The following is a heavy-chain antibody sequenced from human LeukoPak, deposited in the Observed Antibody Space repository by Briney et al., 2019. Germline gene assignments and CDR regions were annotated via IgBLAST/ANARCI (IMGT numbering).Heavy chain of an antibody. J-gene: IGHJ4*02. Sequence: PSETLSLTCAVYGASFSDYYWSWIRQPPGTGLEWIGEINHRGSTIYNPSLKSRVTISVDTSQNHFSLKLTSVTAADTAVYYCARETAAAGRGGFDYWGQGTLATVSS. CDR3: ARETAAAGRGGFDY. CDR2: INHRGST. V-gene: IGHV4-34*01. D-gene: IGHD6-13*01. CDR1: GASFSDYY.